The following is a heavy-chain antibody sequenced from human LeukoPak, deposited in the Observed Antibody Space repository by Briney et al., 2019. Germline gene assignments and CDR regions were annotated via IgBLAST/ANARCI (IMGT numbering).Heavy chain of an antibody. CDR1: GYRFTEYG. D-gene: IGHD2-21*01. J-gene: IGHJ4*02. CDR2: ISPYNGNT. Sequence: ASVRVSCTASGYRFTEYGLSWVRQAPGQRLEWMGWISPYNGNTQYAQRVYGALTLTTDTSTPTGYMELRSLRPDDTAVYYCARDAHMNLRFPDFWGQGTLVTVSS. CDR3: ARDAHMNLRFPDF. V-gene: IGHV1-18*01.